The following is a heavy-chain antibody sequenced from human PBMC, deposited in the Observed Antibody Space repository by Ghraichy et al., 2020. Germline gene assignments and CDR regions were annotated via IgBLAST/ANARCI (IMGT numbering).Heavy chain of an antibody. D-gene: IGHD3-16*01. V-gene: IGHV4-59*01. CDR1: GGSISSYY. CDR2: IYYSGST. CDR3: ARVGGETGWFDP. J-gene: IGHJ5*02. Sequence: GSLSLTCTASGGSISSYYWSWIRQSPGKGLEWIGYIYYSGSTNYNPSLKSRVTISVDTSKNQFSLKLNSVTAADTAVYYCARVGGETGWFDPWGQGTLVTVSS.